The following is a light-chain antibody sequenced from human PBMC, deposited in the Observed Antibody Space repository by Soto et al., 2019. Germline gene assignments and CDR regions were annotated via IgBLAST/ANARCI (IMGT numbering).Light chain of an antibody. Sequence: EIVMTQSPATLSVSPGERATLSCRASQSVSSNLAWYQQKPGQAPRLLIYGASTRATGIPARFSGSGSGTEFTLTISSLQSEDFAVYYCQQYNNLPLYPFGQGTKVDIK. CDR1: QSVSSN. J-gene: IGKJ2*01. CDR3: QQYNNLPLYP. V-gene: IGKV3-15*01. CDR2: GAS.